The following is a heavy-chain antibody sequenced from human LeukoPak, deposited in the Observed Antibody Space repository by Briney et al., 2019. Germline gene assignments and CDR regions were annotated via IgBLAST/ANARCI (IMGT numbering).Heavy chain of an antibody. CDR2: IYSGGST. CDR3: ARANYEILTGYLYFDY. D-gene: IGHD3-9*01. Sequence: GGSLRLSCAASGFTVNSNYMSWVRQAPGKGLEWVSIIYSGGSTHYGDSVKGRSTISRDNSKNTLYLQMNSLRAEDTAVYYCARANYEILTGYLYFDYWGQGTLVTVSS. V-gene: IGHV3-66*01. J-gene: IGHJ4*02. CDR1: GFTVNSNY.